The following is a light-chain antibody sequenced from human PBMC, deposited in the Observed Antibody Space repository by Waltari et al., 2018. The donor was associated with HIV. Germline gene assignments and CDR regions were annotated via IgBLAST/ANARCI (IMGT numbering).Light chain of an antibody. Sequence: EIVLTQSPGTLSLSPGERATLACRASQSVTNNYLAWYQQKPGQAPRLLIYDGSNRATGIPDRFSGGGSGTDFSLTNSRLEPEDFAVYYCQQFSDSPLTFGGGTKVEIK. V-gene: IGKV3-20*01. CDR2: DGS. CDR3: QQFSDSPLT. J-gene: IGKJ4*01. CDR1: QSVTNNY.